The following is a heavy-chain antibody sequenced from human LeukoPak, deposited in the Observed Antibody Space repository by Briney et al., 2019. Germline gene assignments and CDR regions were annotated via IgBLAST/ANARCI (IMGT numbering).Heavy chain of an antibody. CDR3: ARGQDPKGLDY. J-gene: IGHJ4*02. CDR1: GYTFTSYY. V-gene: IGHV1-46*01. CDR2: INPSGGST. Sequence: GASVKVSCKASGYTFTSYYMHWVRQAPGQGLEWMGIINPSGGSTNYAQKFQGRVTITRNTSISTAYMELSSLRSEDTAVYYCARGQDPKGLDYWGQGTLVTVSS.